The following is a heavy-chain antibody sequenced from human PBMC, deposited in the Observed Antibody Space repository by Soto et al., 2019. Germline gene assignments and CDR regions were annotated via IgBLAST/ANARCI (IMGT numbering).Heavy chain of an antibody. CDR1: GFSLSTSGVG. Sequence: SGPTLVNPTQTLTLTCTFSGFSLSTSGVGVVWIRQPPGKALEWLALMYWNDDKRYSPSLKSRLTITKDTSKNQVVLTMSNMDPSDTGNYYCARRPSTSYESGGTAGFVYYNYGLDVWGQGTMVTVSS. J-gene: IGHJ6*02. CDR3: ARRPSTSYESGGTAGFVYYNYGLDV. D-gene: IGHD2-15*01. V-gene: IGHV2-5*04. CDR2: MYWNDDK.